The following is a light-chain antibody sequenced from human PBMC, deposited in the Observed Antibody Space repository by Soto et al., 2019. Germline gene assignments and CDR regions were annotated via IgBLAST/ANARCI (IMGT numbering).Light chain of an antibody. CDR2: AAS. Sequence: AIRMTSSPSSFSASTGDRVTITCRASQGISSYLAWYQQKPGKAPKLLIYAASTLQSGVPSRFSGSGSGTDFTLTISCLQSEDFATYYCQQYYSYPLTFGGGTKVDIK. J-gene: IGKJ4*01. CDR1: QGISSY. V-gene: IGKV1-8*01. CDR3: QQYYSYPLT.